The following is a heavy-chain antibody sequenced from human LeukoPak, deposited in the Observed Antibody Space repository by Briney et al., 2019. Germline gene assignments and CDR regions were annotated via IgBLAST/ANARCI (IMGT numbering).Heavy chain of an antibody. D-gene: IGHD3-10*02. CDR2: IWYDGSNE. J-gene: IGHJ3*01. CDR1: GFTFSNSG. V-gene: IGHV3-33*01. CDR3: AGEISMFVNAFDL. Sequence: QSGGSLRLSCAASGFTFSNSGMHWVRQAPGKGLEWVAVIWYDGSNEYYADAVKGRFIISRDNSKNTVHLQMNSLRVEDASVYYCAGEISMFVNAFDLWGQGTLVAVSS.